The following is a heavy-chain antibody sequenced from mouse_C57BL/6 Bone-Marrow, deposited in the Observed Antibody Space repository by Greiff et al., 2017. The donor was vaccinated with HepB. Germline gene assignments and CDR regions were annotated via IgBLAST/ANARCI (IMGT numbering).Heavy chain of an antibody. D-gene: IGHD1-1*01. CDR3: ASRGVVATDFDY. V-gene: IGHV1-72*01. CDR2: IDPKSGGT. Sequence: VQLQQPGAELVKPGASVKLSCKASGYTFTSYWMHWVKQRPGRGLEWIGRIDPKSGGTKYNEKFKSKATLTVDKPSSTAYMQLSSLTSEDSAVYYCASRGVVATDFDYWGQGTTLTVSS. CDR1: GYTFTSYW. J-gene: IGHJ2*01.